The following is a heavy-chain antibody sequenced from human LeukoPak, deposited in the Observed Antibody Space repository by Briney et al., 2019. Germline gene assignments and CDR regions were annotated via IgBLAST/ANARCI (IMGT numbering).Heavy chain of an antibody. Sequence: ASVKVSCKASGYTFTGYYIHWVRQAPGQGLEWMGWINPNSGGTNYAQKFQGRATMTRDTSISTAYMELSSLRSEDTVVYYCATALKRYNWNCGLWGQGTLVTVSS. V-gene: IGHV1-2*02. CDR3: ATALKRYNWNCGL. D-gene: IGHD1-7*01. CDR2: INPNSGGT. CDR1: GYTFTGYY. J-gene: IGHJ4*02.